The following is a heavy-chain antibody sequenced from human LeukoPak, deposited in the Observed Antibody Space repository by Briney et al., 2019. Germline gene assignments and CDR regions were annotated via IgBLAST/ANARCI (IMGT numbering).Heavy chain of an antibody. CDR2: IIPIFGTA. D-gene: IGHD6-19*01. Sequence: SVKVSCKASGYTFTSYDINWVRQAPGQGLEWMGGIIPIFGTANYAQKFQGRVTITTDESTSTAYMELNSLRSEDTAVYYCAASSGWEEDYFDYWGQGTLVTVSS. CDR1: GYTFTSYD. CDR3: AASSGWEEDYFDY. V-gene: IGHV1-69*05. J-gene: IGHJ4*02.